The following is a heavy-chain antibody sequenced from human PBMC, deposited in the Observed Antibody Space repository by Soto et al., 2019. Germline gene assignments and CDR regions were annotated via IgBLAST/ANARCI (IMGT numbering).Heavy chain of an antibody. Sequence: SGPTLVNPTQTLTLTCSFSGFTLTARPVGVGWVRQPPGKALEWLAVIYWDDDKRYSPSLRSRLTITKDASKNQVVLTVTNMDPADTATYYCAHRLGGYNWNDGYLDYWGQGALVTVSS. CDR2: IYWDDDK. CDR3: AHRLGGYNWNDGYLDY. CDR1: GFTLTARPVG. D-gene: IGHD1-20*01. V-gene: IGHV2-5*02. J-gene: IGHJ4*02.